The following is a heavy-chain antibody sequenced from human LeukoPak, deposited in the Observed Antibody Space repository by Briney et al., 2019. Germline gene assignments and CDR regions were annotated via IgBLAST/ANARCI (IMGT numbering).Heavy chain of an antibody. CDR1: GYTFSNYY. V-gene: IGHV1-46*01. CDR2: INPGAGNT. CDR3: AREGSTRMVLGYMDV. Sequence: ASVKVSCKASGYTFSNYYMHWVRQAPGQGLEWMGIINPGAGNTRYAQKFQGRVTMTRDTSTSTIYMDLSSLRSEDTAVYHCAREGSTRMVLGYMDVWGKGTTVTVSS. D-gene: IGHD3-10*01. J-gene: IGHJ6*03.